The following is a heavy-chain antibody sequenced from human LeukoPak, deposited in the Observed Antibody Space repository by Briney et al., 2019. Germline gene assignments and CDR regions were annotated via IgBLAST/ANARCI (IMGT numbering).Heavy chain of an antibody. Sequence: GGSLRLSCAASGFTVSSNYMSWVRQAPGKGLEWVSVIYSGGSTYYADSVKGRFTISRDNSKNTLYLQMNSLRAEDPAVYYCARDHCSSTSCYGDNWFDPWGQGTLVTVSS. CDR3: ARDHCSSTSCYGDNWFDP. D-gene: IGHD2-2*01. J-gene: IGHJ5*02. V-gene: IGHV3-53*01. CDR1: GFTVSSNY. CDR2: IYSGGST.